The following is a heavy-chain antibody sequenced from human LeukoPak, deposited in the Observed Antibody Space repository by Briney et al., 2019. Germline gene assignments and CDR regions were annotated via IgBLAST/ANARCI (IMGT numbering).Heavy chain of an antibody. CDR1: GFSLTTYA. V-gene: IGHV3-23*01. D-gene: IGHD7-27*01. J-gene: IGHJ3*01. CDR2: ISDRGDNT. Sequence: GGSLRLSCAASGFSLTTYAMGWVRQAPGKGLEWVSVISDRGDNTYYGDSVRGRFTISRDSSKNTLYLQMNSLGGEDTALYYCAKGRWGLTINNFDLWGQGTMVTVSS. CDR3: AKGRWGLTINNFDL.